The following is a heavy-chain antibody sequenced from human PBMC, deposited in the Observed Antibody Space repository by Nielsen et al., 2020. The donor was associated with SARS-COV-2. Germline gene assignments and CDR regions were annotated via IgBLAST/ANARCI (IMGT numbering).Heavy chain of an antibody. J-gene: IGHJ4*02. CDR3: ATPKYYYDSSGYPPFDY. CDR2: FDPEDGET. D-gene: IGHD3-22*01. CDR1: GYTLTELS. V-gene: IGHV1-24*01. Sequence: ASVKVSCKVSGYTLTELSMHWVRQAPGKGLEWMGGFDPEDGETIYAQKFQGRVTMTEGTSTDTAYMELSSLRSEDTAVYYCATPKYYYDSSGYPPFDYWGQGTLVTVSS.